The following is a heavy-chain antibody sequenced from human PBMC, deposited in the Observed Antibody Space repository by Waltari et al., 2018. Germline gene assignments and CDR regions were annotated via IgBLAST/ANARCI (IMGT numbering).Heavy chain of an antibody. V-gene: IGHV1-18*01. Sequence: VRRGHPGVEVKRPGPSGRASSKAPGYTLPTLGTSWVRQAPGQGLEWMGWISAYNGNTNYAQKLQGRVTMTTDTSTSTAYMELRSLRSDDTAVYYCAIVGANFDYWGQGTLVTVSS. D-gene: IGHD1-26*01. J-gene: IGHJ4*02. CDR1: GYTLPTLG. CDR3: AIVGANFDY. CDR2: ISAYNGNT.